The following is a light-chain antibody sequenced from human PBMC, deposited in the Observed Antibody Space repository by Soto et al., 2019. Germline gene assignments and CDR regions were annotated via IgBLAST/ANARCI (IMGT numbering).Light chain of an antibody. J-gene: IGLJ2*01. Sequence: QSAVTQPASVSGSPGQSITISCSGTSSDIGSFNYVSWYQQHPGKVPKLMIYQVTNRPSGVSERFSGSKSGNTASLTISGLKAEDEADYYCSSYRSSRVVFGGGTKLTVL. CDR2: QVT. CDR3: SSYRSSRVV. V-gene: IGLV2-14*01. CDR1: SSDIGSFNY.